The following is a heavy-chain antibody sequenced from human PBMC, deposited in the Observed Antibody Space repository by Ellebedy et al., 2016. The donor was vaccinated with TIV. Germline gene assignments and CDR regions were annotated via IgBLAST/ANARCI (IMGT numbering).Heavy chain of an antibody. V-gene: IGHV3-9*01. CDR1: GFTFDDYA. Sequence: SLKISCAASGFTFDDYAMHWVRQAPGKGLEWVSGISWNSGSIGYADSVKGRFTISRDNAKNSLYLQMNSLGAEDTAVYYCARDRSSSGYGMDVWGQGTTVTVSS. CDR3: ARDRSSSGYGMDV. D-gene: IGHD6-19*01. J-gene: IGHJ6*02. CDR2: ISWNSGSI.